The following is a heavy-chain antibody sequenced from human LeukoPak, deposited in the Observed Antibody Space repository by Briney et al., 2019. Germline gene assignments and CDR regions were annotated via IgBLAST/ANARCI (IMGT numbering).Heavy chain of an antibody. D-gene: IGHD2-8*01. J-gene: IGHJ4*02. V-gene: IGHV1-69*05. CDR3: AETHGVP. CDR1: GYSFTGYY. Sequence: SVKVSCKASGYSFTGYYMHWVRQAPGQGLEWMGGIIPIFGTANYAQKFQGRVTITTDESTSTAYMELSSLRSEDTAVYYCAETHGVPWGQGTLVTVSS. CDR2: IIPIFGTA.